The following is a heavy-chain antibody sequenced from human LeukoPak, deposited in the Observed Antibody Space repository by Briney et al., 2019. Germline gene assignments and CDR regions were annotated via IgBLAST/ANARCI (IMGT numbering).Heavy chain of an antibody. CDR3: ARLKDDVTKFDY. CDR2: INLDVSRI. CDR1: GFSFSRYW. D-gene: IGHD2-8*01. Sequence: TGGSLRLSCAGSGFSFSRYWMAWVRQAPGKGLEWVASINLDVSRIHYVDSVKGRFTISRDNAKNSLFLQMNSLRVEDTAVYYCARLKDDVTKFDYWGQGTLVTVSS. V-gene: IGHV3-7*01. J-gene: IGHJ4*02.